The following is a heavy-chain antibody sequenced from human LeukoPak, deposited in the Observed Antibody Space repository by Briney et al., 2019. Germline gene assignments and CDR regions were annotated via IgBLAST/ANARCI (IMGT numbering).Heavy chain of an antibody. D-gene: IGHD5-24*01. CDR2: IYYSGST. Sequence: SETLSLTCAVYGGSFSGYYWSWIPQPPGKGLEWIGSIYYSGSTYYNPSLKSRVTISVDTSKNQFSLKLSSVTAADTAVYYCARRGRWLQTSFDYWGQGTLVTVSS. J-gene: IGHJ4*02. CDR3: ARRGRWLQTSFDY. V-gene: IGHV4-34*01. CDR1: GGSFSGYY.